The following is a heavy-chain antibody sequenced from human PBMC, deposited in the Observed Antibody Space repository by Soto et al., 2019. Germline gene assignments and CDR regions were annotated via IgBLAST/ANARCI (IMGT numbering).Heavy chain of an antibody. V-gene: IGHV3-30-3*01. CDR3: ARGDREDIAVVVGVRPGEYGVDV. CDR1: GFTFRNYA. Sequence: QVQLVESGGGVVQPGRSLRLSCAASGFTFRNYAMHWVRQPPGKGLECVAVISYDGSNKFYRDYVKGRFTISRDNSKNTLYLQINSLRYEDTAVYYCARGDREDIAVVVGVRPGEYGVDVWGQGTTVTVSS. CDR2: ISYDGSNK. J-gene: IGHJ6*02. D-gene: IGHD2-15*01.